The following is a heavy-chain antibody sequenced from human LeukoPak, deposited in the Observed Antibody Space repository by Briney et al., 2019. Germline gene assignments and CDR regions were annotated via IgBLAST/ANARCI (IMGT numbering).Heavy chain of an antibody. CDR1: GGSISSYY. CDR2: IYTSGST. J-gene: IGHJ3*02. CDR3: ARAHYVDTARTTNAFDI. D-gene: IGHD5-18*01. Sequence: SETLSLTCTVSGGSISSYYWSWIRQPAGRGLEWIGRIYTSGSTNYNPSLKSRVTISVDKSKNQFSLKLSSVTAADTAVYYCARAHYVDTARTTNAFDIWGQGTMVTVSS. V-gene: IGHV4-4*07.